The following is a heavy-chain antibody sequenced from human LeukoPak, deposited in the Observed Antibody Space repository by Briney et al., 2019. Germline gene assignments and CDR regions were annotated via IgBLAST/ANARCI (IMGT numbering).Heavy chain of an antibody. CDR3: ARCNSGYGFDY. J-gene: IGHJ4*02. D-gene: IGHD5-12*01. Sequence: GESLKISCKGSGYSFTSYWIGWVRQMPGKGLEWMGFIYSGDSDTRYSPSFKGQVTISADKSISTAYLQWSSLKASDTAMYSCARCNSGYGFDYWGQGTLVTVSS. CDR2: IYSGDSDT. V-gene: IGHV5-51*01. CDR1: GYSFTSYW.